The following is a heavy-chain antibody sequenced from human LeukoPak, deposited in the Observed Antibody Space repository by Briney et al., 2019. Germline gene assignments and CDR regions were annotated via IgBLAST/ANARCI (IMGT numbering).Heavy chain of an antibody. Sequence: PSETLSLTCAVYGGSFSGYYWSWIRQPPGKGLEWIGYIYYSGSTNYNPSLKSRVTISVDTSKNQFSLKLSSVTAADTAVYYCARERGSEGAFDIWGQGTMVTVSS. CDR2: IYYSGST. CDR1: GGSFSGYY. CDR3: ARERGSEGAFDI. D-gene: IGHD6-25*01. V-gene: IGHV4-59*01. J-gene: IGHJ3*02.